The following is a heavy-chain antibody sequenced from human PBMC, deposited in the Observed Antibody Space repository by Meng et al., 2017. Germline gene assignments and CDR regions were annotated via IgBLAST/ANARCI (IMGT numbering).Heavy chain of an antibody. CDR1: GAYVTVGSHY. D-gene: IGHD3-16*01. J-gene: IGHJ4*02. V-gene: IGHV4-61*01. CDR3: ARTRGDYYFDY. Sequence: QFRLRGLGPGLVPPAKSRSLTCTGSGAYVTVGSHYWSWIRQPPGKGLEWIGYIDYGGSTSYNPSLRSRVTISVDTSNNQFSLKLSSVTAADTAVFYCARTRGDYYFDYWGQGTLVTVSS. CDR2: IDYGGST.